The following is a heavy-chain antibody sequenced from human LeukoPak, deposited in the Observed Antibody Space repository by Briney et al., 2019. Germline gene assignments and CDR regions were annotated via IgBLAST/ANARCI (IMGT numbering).Heavy chain of an antibody. CDR2: IHYTGST. CDR3: ARHPIERSLGGVPDWFDP. CDR1: GGSIDSGDYY. J-gene: IGHJ5*02. V-gene: IGHV4-39*07. D-gene: IGHD3-3*01. Sequence: SETLSLTCTVSGGSIDSGDYYWGWVRQPPGKGLECIASIHYTGSTYYDPSLKSRVTLSVGTSKNQFSLNLYSVTAADTAIYYCARHPIERSLGGVPDWFDPWGQGTLVTVSS.